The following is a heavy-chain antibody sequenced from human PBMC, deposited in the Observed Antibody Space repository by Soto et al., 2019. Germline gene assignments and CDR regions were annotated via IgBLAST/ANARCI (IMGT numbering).Heavy chain of an antibody. CDR3: AKGSIAYSASVDR. CDR1: GFTFNSYA. CDR2: ISARGGSS. V-gene: IGHV3-23*01. J-gene: IGHJ5*02. D-gene: IGHD5-12*01. Sequence: EVQLLESGGGLVQPGGSLRLACAACGFTFNSYAMVWIRQAPGKGLEWVSVISARGGSSYFADSVKGRFTISRDNSKNVLSLEMNNLRAEDTATYFCAKGSIAYSASVDRWGQGTLVLVSS.